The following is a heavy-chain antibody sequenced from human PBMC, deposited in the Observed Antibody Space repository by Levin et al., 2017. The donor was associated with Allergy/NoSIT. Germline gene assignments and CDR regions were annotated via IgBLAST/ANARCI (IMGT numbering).Heavy chain of an antibody. D-gene: IGHD4-17*01. CDR2: IYYSGST. CDR3: ARFGTTTVSPEGLDY. J-gene: IGHJ4*02. Sequence: SETLSLTCTVSGGSISSGGYYWSWIRQHPGKGLEWIGYIYYSGSTYYNPSLKSRVTISVDTSKNQFSLKLSSVTAADTAVYYCARFGTTTVSPEGLDYWGQGTLVTVSS. V-gene: IGHV4-31*03. CDR1: GGSISSGGYY.